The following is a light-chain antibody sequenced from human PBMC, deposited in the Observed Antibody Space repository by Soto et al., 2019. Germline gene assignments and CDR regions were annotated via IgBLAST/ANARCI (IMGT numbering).Light chain of an antibody. V-gene: IGKV3-15*01. CDR1: QSVSTN. CDR2: GTS. CDR3: QVYYHWPPEHT. Sequence: EIVMTHSPATLSASPGERATLSCRASQSVSTNFAWNQQRPGQAPRLLIYGTSIKPAGIPARFSGSGSGTESNLTISGLQSEAFAVYYCQVYYHWPPEHTCGQGTKLEIK. J-gene: IGKJ2*01.